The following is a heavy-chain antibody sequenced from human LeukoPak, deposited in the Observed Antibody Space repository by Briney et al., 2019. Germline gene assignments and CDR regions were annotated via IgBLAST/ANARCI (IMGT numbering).Heavy chain of an antibody. CDR3: ARGRWLQPRAVHFDY. Sequence: EASVKVSCKASGYTFTGYYMHWVRQAPGQGLEWMGWINPNSGGTNYAQKFQGRVTMTRDTSISTAYMELSRLRSDDTAVYYCARGRWLQPRAVHFDYWGQGTLVTVSS. CDR1: GYTFTGYY. CDR2: INPNSGGT. D-gene: IGHD5-24*01. V-gene: IGHV1-2*02. J-gene: IGHJ4*02.